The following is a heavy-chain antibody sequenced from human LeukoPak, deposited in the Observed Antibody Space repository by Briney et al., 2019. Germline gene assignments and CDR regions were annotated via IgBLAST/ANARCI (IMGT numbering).Heavy chain of an antibody. CDR1: GFTFSNYA. V-gene: IGHV3-23*01. Sequence: QSGGSLRLSCAASGFTFSNYAMSWVRQAPGKGLEWISAITDGGDTKYYADSVKGRFTISRDNSKNTLDLQMNSLSAEDTAVYYCAKRVEYSSPGGYFDYWGQGILVTVAS. CDR3: AKRVEYSSPGGYFDY. CDR2: ITDGGDTK. D-gene: IGHD6-6*01. J-gene: IGHJ4*02.